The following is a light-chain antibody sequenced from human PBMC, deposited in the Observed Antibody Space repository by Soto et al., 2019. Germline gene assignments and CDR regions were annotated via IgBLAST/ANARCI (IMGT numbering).Light chain of an antibody. CDR1: QSVSSR. V-gene: IGKV3-11*01. CDR3: QQRSNWTLT. J-gene: IGKJ4*01. CDR2: GAS. Sequence: EIVLTQSPGTLSLSPGERATLSFRASQSVSSRLAWYQQKPGQAPRLLISGASNTATGIPARFSGSGSGTDFTLTISSLEPEDFAVYYCQQRSNWTLTFGGGTKVDIK.